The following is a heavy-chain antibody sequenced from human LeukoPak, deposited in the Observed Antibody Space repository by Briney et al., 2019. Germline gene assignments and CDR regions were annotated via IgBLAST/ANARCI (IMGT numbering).Heavy chain of an antibody. J-gene: IGHJ4*02. D-gene: IGHD1-26*01. CDR3: ARYSGTYRDY. Sequence: GGSLRLSCAASGFIFSDYSMNWVRQAPGKGLEWVSSISRSGTFIYYADSVKGRFTISRDNAKNSLYLQMNSLRAEDTAVYYCARYSGTYRDYWGQGTLVTVSS. CDR1: GFIFSDYS. CDR2: ISRSGTFI. V-gene: IGHV3-21*01.